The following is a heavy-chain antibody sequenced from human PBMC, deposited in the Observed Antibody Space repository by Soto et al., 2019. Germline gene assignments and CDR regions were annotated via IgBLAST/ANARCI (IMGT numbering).Heavy chain of an antibody. J-gene: IGHJ6*02. CDR2: IYYSGST. Sequence: TLSLPCTVSGGSVSSGSYYWSWIRQPPGKGLEWIGYIYYSGSTNYNPSLKSRVTISVDTSKNQFSLKLSSVTAADTAVYYCARELYSSGWYTPYYYYGMDVWGQGTTVTVSS. V-gene: IGHV4-61*01. CDR1: GGSVSSGSYY. CDR3: ARELYSSGWYTPYYYYGMDV. D-gene: IGHD6-19*01.